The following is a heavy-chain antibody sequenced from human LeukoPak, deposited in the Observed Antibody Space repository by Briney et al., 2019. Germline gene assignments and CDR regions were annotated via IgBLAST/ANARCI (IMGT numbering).Heavy chain of an antibody. V-gene: IGHV4-4*07. CDR3: ARAPEFSSGWLLDC. CDR2: IHRSGST. CDR1: GGSISTYY. J-gene: IGHJ4*02. Sequence: SETLSLTCTVSGGSISTYYWSWIRQSAGKGLEWIGRIHRSGSTNYNPSLKSRVTMSVDTSKNQLSLKVSSVTAADTGVYYCARAPEFSSGWLLDCWGQGSLVTVSS. D-gene: IGHD6-19*01.